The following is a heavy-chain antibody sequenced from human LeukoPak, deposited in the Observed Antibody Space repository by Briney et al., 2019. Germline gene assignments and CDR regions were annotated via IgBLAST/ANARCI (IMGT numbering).Heavy chain of an antibody. D-gene: IGHD4-17*01. CDR3: ASADYGKKHY. Sequence: SGTLSLTCAVSGDSISNTNWWSWVRQPPGEGLEWIGYLYYSGSAYYNPSLKSRVTISVDTSKNQFSLKLSSVTAADTAVYYCASADYGKKHYWGQGTLVTVSS. CDR1: GDSISNTNW. CDR2: LYYSGSA. V-gene: IGHV4-4*02. J-gene: IGHJ4*02.